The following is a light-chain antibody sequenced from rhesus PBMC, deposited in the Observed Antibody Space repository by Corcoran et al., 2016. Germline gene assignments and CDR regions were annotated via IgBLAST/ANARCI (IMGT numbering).Light chain of an antibody. V-gene: IGKV2-104*02. CDR3: MQGIEFPPT. Sequence: DVVMTQSPLSLPITPGQPASISCRSSQSLLDSEDGNTYLDWYLQKPGQSPQVLIYEVSNRASGVSDRFSGGGSDTDFTLKISRVEAEDVGVYYCMQGIEFPPTFGQGTKVEIK. CDR1: QSLLDSEDGNTY. CDR2: EVS. J-gene: IGKJ1*01.